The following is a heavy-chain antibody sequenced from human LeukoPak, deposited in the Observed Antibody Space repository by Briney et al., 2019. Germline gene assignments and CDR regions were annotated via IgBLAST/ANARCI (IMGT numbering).Heavy chain of an antibody. Sequence: GRSLRLSCAASGFTFSDYSIHWVRQAPGQGLEVVTLIWYDGSKKYYADSVKGRFTISRDNTKNTMYLQLNSLRADDTAVYYCARAHSSSSTFDLWGQRTQVTVSS. CDR3: ARAHSSSSTFDL. CDR1: GFTFSDYS. D-gene: IGHD6-6*01. CDR2: IWYDGSKK. J-gene: IGHJ4*02. V-gene: IGHV3-33*01.